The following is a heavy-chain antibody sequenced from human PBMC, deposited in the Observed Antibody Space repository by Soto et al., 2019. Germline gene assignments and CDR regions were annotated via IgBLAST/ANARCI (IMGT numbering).Heavy chain of an antibody. CDR3: TRDQSGTPDI. Sequence: LSLTCTVSGDSISNYYWTWILQSAGKGLEWIGRMSATGGAAYNPSPKSRLTLSRDTSKNELSLSLKFVTAADTAVYFCTRDQSGTPDIWGQGTMVTVSS. CDR2: MSATGGA. V-gene: IGHV4-4*07. J-gene: IGHJ3*02. CDR1: GDSISNYY. D-gene: IGHD1-26*01.